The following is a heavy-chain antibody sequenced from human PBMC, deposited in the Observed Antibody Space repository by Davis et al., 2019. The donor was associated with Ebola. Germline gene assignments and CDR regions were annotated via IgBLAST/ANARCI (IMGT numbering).Heavy chain of an antibody. V-gene: IGHV4-38-2*02. J-gene: IGHJ4*02. CDR1: GYSISSGYF. D-gene: IGHD6-19*01. CDR2: VYHSGNT. CDR3: ARGWDSSGWQH. Sequence: SETLSLTCTVSGYSISSGYFWGWIRQPPGKGLEWIGTVYHSGNTYYYTSLKSRVTISIDSSKNQFSLNLSSVTAADTAVYYCARGWDSSGWQHWGQGTLVTVSS.